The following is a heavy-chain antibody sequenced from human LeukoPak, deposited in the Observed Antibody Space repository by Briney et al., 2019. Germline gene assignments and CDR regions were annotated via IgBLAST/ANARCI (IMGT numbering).Heavy chain of an antibody. CDR3: ARVPFGGYDIDY. Sequence: ASVKVSCKASGYTFTGYYIHWVRQAPGQGLEWMGWINPHSGGTNYAQRFQARVTMTRDTSINTAYMELSRPRSDDTAVYYCARVPFGGYDIDYWGQGTLVTVSS. CDR2: INPHSGGT. V-gene: IGHV1-2*02. J-gene: IGHJ4*02. D-gene: IGHD5-12*01. CDR1: GYTFTGYY.